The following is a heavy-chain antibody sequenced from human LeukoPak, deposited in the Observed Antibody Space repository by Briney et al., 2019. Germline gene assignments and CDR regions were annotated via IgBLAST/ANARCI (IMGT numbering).Heavy chain of an antibody. Sequence: GGSLRLSCAASGFTFSNYAMAWVRQAPGKEPEWVSVITGGGADTYQIDSVKGRFTISRDNSKNTLYLQMNSLRAEDTAVYFCAKGTLGHCNGASCYPLDYWGQGALVTVSS. V-gene: IGHV3-23*01. D-gene: IGHD2-15*01. J-gene: IGHJ4*02. CDR2: ITGGGADT. CDR3: AKGTLGHCNGASCYPLDY. CDR1: GFTFSNYA.